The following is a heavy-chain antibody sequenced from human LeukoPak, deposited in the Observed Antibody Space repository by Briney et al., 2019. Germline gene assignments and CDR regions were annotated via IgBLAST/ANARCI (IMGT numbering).Heavy chain of an antibody. CDR1: GGSISSYY. Sequence: SETLSLTCTVSGGSISSYYWSWIRQPPGKGLEWIGYIYYSGSTNYNPSLKSRVTISVDTSKNQFSLKLSSVTAADTAVYYCVGGEVLSYFDYWGQGTLVTVSS. CDR3: VGGEVLSYFDY. CDR2: IYYSGST. V-gene: IGHV4-59*08. J-gene: IGHJ4*02. D-gene: IGHD3-10*01.